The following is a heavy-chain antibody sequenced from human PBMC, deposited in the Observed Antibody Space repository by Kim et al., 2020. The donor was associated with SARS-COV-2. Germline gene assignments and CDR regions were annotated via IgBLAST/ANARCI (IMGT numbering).Heavy chain of an antibody. J-gene: IGHJ4*02. CDR1: GFTFSNAW. CDR3: TTVGMDGSGWFGADNFFDY. CDR2: IKSKIDGGTS. D-gene: IGHD6-19*01. Sequence: GGSLRLSCAASGFTFSNAWMSWVRQAPGKGLEWVGRIKSKIDGGTSDSAAPVQGRFTISRDDSKNTLYLQMNSLKTEDTAVYYCTTVGMDGSGWFGADNFFDYWGQGSLVTVSS. V-gene: IGHV3-15*01.